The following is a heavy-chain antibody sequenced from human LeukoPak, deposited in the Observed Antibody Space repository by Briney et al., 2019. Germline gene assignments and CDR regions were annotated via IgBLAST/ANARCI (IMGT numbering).Heavy chain of an antibody. Sequence: GGSLRLSCAASGFTFSSYAMHWVRQAPGKGLEWVAVISYDGSNKYYADSVKGRFTISGDNSKNTLYLQMNSLRAEDTAVYYCARDLGGQQLVEDCFDYWGQGTLVTVSS. CDR2: ISYDGSNK. CDR1: GFTFSSYA. V-gene: IGHV3-30*04. J-gene: IGHJ4*02. D-gene: IGHD6-13*01. CDR3: ARDLGGQQLVEDCFDY.